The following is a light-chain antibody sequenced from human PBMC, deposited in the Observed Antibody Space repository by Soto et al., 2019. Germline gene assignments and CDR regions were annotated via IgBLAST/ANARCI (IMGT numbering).Light chain of an antibody. V-gene: IGLV2-14*01. CDR2: DVT. CDR3: VSYTSSTTYV. Sequence: QSALAQPASVSDSPPQSITISCTGTSIDVGGYNHVSWYQQHPGKAPKLMIYDVTNRPSGVSNRFSGSKSGSTASLIISGLQAEDEADYYCVSYTSSTTYVFGTGTKVNVL. CDR1: SIDVGGYNH. J-gene: IGLJ1*01.